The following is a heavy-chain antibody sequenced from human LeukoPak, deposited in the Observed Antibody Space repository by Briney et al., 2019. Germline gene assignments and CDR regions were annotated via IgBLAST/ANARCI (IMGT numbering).Heavy chain of an antibody. CDR2: INPNSGDT. D-gene: IGHD3-16*02. CDR1: GYTFTGYY. J-gene: IGHJ4*02. V-gene: IGHV1-2*02. CDR3: AKSSPTKGGELSPFDY. Sequence: ASVKVSCKASGYTFTGYYLHRVRQAPGQGLEWMGWINPNSGDTKYAQKFQGRVTMTRDTSISTAYMELSRLTSDDTVVYYCAKSSPTKGGELSPFDYWGQGTLVTVSS.